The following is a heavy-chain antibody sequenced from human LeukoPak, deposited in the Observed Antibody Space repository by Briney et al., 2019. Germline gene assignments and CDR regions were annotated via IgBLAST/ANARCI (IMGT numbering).Heavy chain of an antibody. CDR2: ISYDGSNK. Sequence: GGPLRLSCAASEFIFSSYGMHWVRQAPGKGLEWVAVISYDGSNKYCADSVKGRFTISRDNSKNTLYLQMNSLRAEDTAVYYCARDIGSSCDYWGQGTLVTVSS. D-gene: IGHD6-13*01. CDR3: ARDIGSSCDY. CDR1: EFIFSSYG. V-gene: IGHV3-30*03. J-gene: IGHJ4*02.